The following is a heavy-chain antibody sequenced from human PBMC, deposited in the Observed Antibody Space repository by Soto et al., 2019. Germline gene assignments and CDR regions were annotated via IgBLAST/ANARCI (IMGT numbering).Heavy chain of an antibody. D-gene: IGHD2-2*01. V-gene: IGHV4-30-2*01. CDR1: GGSISSGGYS. J-gene: IGHJ6*02. Sequence: SETLSLTCAVSGGSISSGGYSWSWIRQPPGKGLEWIGYIYHSGSTYYNPSLKSRVTISVDRSKNQFSLKLRSVTVADTAVYYCARLGGYCSNSRCQGYYAVAVWGQGTTVTVSS. CDR2: IYHSGST. CDR3: ARLGGYCSNSRCQGYYAVAV.